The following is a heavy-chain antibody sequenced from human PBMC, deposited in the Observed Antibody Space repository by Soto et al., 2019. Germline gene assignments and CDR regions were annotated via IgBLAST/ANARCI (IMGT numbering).Heavy chain of an antibody. D-gene: IGHD2-8*01. J-gene: IGHJ1*01. CDR3: AHFTAQLGYCTNGVCSNPQH. CDR2: IYWDDDK. Sequence: ESGPKLVNPTQTLTLACTFSGFSLSTSGVGVGWIRQPPGKALEWLALIYWDDDKRYSPSLKSRLTITKDTSKNQVVLTMTNMDPVDTATYYCAHFTAQLGYCTNGVCSNPQHWGQGTLVTVSS. V-gene: IGHV2-5*02. CDR1: GFSLSTSGVG.